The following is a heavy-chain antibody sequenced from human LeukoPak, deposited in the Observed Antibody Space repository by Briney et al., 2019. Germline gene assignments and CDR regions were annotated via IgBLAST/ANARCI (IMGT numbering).Heavy chain of an antibody. J-gene: IGHJ4*02. CDR2: ISGSGSVS. CDR3: VRTGDTERFDY. Sequence: GGSLRLSCAASGFTFSSYSMNWVRQAPGKGLEWISYISGSGSVSYYEDSVKGRFTISRDNAKNSLYLQMNSLRAEDTAMYYCVRTGDTERFDYWGQGTLVTVSS. V-gene: IGHV3-48*01. D-gene: IGHD1-1*01. CDR1: GFTFSSYS.